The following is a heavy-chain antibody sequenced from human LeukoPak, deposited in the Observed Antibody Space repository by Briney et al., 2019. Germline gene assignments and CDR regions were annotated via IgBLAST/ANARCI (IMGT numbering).Heavy chain of an antibody. J-gene: IGHJ4*02. Sequence: GSLLLSCAASGFTVISNYMSWVRQGLGKGLEWVANLKPDGSLIYYVDSVKGRFTISRDNAKNSLYLQMNSLRAEDTAVYYCAKWELYSGFYYIDYWGQGTLATVSS. CDR1: GFTVISNY. CDR3: AKWELYSGFYYIDY. CDR2: LKPDGSLI. V-gene: IGHV3-7*01. D-gene: IGHD1-26*01.